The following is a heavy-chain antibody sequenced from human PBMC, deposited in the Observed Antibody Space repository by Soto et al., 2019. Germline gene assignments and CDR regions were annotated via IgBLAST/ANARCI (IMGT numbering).Heavy chain of an antibody. J-gene: IGHJ5*02. CDR2: IIPIFGTT. CDR1: GGTFCNYV. V-gene: IGHV1-69*13. Sequence: SVKVSRTASGGTFCNYVITWVRQAPGQGLEWVGRIIPIFGTTNVAQKFQGRVTITADESTTTAYMELSGLRSDDTAVYYCAKDGGADGYFGNWLDPWGQGTLVTVSS. D-gene: IGHD5-12*01. CDR3: AKDGGADGYFGNWLDP.